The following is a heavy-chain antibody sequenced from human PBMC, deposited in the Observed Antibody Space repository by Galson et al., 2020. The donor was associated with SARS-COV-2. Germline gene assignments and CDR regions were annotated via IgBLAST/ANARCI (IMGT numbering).Heavy chain of an antibody. CDR2: IYWNDDK. D-gene: IGHD2-21*02. J-gene: IGHJ4*02. V-gene: IGHV2-5*01. CDR1: GFSLSTSGGG. CDR3: AHRVGRVVSGTSSFDY. Sequence: SGPTLVKPTQTVTLTCTFSGFSLSTSGGGVGWIRQPPGKALEWLALIYWNDDKRYSPSLMSRLTITRDTSKNQVVLTMTNMDPVDTATYYCAHRVGRVVSGTSSFDYWGQGTLVTVSS.